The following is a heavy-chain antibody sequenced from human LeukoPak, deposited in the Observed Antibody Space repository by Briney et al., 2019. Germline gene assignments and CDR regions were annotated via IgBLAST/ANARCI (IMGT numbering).Heavy chain of an antibody. V-gene: IGHV3-23*01. CDR1: GFTFSSHA. J-gene: IGHJ3*02. CDR2: ISGSGGST. Sequence: GGSLRLSCAASGFTFSSHAVSWVRQAPGKGLEWVSAISGSGGSTYYADSVKGRFTISRDNSKNSLYLQMNSLRAEDTAVYYCARDLTHYYDSSGPKDAFDIWGQGTMVTVSS. D-gene: IGHD3-22*01. CDR3: ARDLTHYYDSSGPKDAFDI.